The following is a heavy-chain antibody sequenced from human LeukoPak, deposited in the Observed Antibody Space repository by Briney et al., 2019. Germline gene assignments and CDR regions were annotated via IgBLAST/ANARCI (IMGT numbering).Heavy chain of an antibody. CDR1: GITFDEYA. Sequence: GGSLRLSCVVSGITFDEYAMHWVRQAPGKGLEWVAGINWDSGAKGLADSVEGRFTISRDNGKNSLYLEMNSLRVEDMAFYYCVKEIKVREFSTSGALHIWGQGTMVTVSS. CDR3: VKEIKVREFSTSGALHI. V-gene: IGHV3-9*03. CDR2: INWDSGAK. D-gene: IGHD2-2*01. J-gene: IGHJ3*02.